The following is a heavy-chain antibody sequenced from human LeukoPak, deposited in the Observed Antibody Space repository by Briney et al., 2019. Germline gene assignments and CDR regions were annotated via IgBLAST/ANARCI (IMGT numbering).Heavy chain of an antibody. J-gene: IGHJ4*02. CDR1: GFTFGDYA. Sequence: GGSLRLSCTASGFTFGDYAMSWVRQAPGKGLEWVGFIRSKAYGGTTEYAASVKGRFTISRDDSKSIAYLQMNSLKTEDTAVYYCTRVILKPHYDFWSGYYGYYFDYWGQGTLVTVSS. CDR2: IRSKAYGGTT. D-gene: IGHD3-3*01. V-gene: IGHV3-49*04. CDR3: TRVILKPHYDFWSGYYGYYFDY.